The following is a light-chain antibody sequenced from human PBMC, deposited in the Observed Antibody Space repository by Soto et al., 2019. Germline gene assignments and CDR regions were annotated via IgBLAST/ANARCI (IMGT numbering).Light chain of an antibody. CDR3: ATWDSALSEGV. V-gene: IGLV1-51*01. J-gene: IGLJ3*02. CDR1: SSNIGDNS. Sequence: QSVLTQPPSMSAAPGQMVAISCSGPSSNIGDNSVSWYQHFPGTAPKVLIYDNNRRPSGIPDRFSGSKSGTSATLTIIGLQTGDEADYYCATWDSALSEGVFGGGTKVTVL. CDR2: DNN.